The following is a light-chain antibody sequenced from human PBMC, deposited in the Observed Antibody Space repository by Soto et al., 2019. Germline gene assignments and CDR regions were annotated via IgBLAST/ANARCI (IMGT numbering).Light chain of an antibody. CDR3: QQYGSSPPIT. CDR2: GAS. V-gene: IGKV3-20*01. J-gene: IGKJ5*01. CDR1: QSVSSSY. Sequence: EILMTQSPATLSVSPGARATLSCRASQSVSSSYFAWYQQKPGQAPRLLIYGASSRATGIPDRFSGSGSGTDFTLTITRLEPEDFAVYYCQQYGSSPPITFGQGTRLEI.